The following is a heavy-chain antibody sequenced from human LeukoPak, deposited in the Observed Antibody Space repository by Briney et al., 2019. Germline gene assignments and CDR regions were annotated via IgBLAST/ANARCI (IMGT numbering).Heavy chain of an antibody. J-gene: IGHJ4*02. CDR3: ARDLTYNSWYFFDY. D-gene: IGHD6-13*01. Sequence: GGSLRLSCAASGFTFSYYGMHWVRQAPGKGLEWVTYIAYDGSNENYGDSVKGRFTISRDNSKNTLYLEMNSLRAEDTAVYYCARDLTYNSWYFFDYWGQGALVTVFS. V-gene: IGHV3-30*02. CDR2: IAYDGSNE. CDR1: GFTFSYYG.